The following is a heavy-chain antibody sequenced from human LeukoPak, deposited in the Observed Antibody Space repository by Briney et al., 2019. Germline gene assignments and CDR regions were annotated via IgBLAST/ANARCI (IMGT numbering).Heavy chain of an antibody. J-gene: IGHJ4*02. V-gene: IGHV4-38-2*02. CDR2: FSHRGGS. D-gene: IGHD3-22*01. CDR1: GYSLSSGFF. CDR3: ARAQDFSDSSGPNYLDF. Sequence: PSETLSLTCTVSGYSLSSGFFCDWIRQSPGKGLEWIGSFSHRGGSYHNPSLKSRVTISVDTSKNQFSLKLLSVTAADTAVYYRARAQDFSDSSGPNYLDFWGQGILVTVSS.